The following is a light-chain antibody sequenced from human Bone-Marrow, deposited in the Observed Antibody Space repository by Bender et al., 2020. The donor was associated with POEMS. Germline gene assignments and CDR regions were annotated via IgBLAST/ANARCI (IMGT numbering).Light chain of an antibody. CDR2: EDS. CDR3: QAWDSGAAV. J-gene: IGLJ2*01. V-gene: IGLV3-1*01. CDR1: KLGDEY. Sequence: SFELTQPPSVSVSPGQTASITCSGDKLGDEYASWYQQRPGQSPLLVIYEDSKRPSGIPERFSGSNSGNTATLTISGAQFMDKGDYYCQAWDSGAAVFGGGTKLTVL.